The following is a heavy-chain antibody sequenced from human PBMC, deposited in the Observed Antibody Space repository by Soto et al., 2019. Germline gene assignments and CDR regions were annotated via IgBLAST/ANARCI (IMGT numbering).Heavy chain of an antibody. J-gene: IGHJ5*02. CDR1: GDSIISSDFY. CDR2: IFYLGSS. Sequence: TLSLTCTVSGDSIISSDFYWGWVRQPPGKGLEWIGSIFYLGSSYYNPSLKSRVTMSVDTSKNQFSLRLRSVTAADTALYFCARHSLALRKNNWFDPWGQGSMVTVSS. V-gene: IGHV4-39*01. D-gene: IGHD3-3*02. CDR3: ARHSLALRKNNWFDP.